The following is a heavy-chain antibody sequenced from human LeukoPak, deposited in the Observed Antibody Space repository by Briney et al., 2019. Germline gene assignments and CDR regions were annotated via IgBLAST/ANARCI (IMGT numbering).Heavy chain of an antibody. CDR2: IIPIFGTA. J-gene: IGHJ5*02. V-gene: IGHV1-69*13. CDR3: ARGVTRTTYSSTWFDP. CDR1: GGTFSSYA. Sequence: ASVKVSCKASGGTFSSYAISWVRQAPGQGLEWMGGIIPIFGTANYAQKFQGRVTITADESTSTAYMELSSLRSEDTAVYYCARGVTRTTYSSTWFDPWGQGTLVTVSS. D-gene: IGHD6-13*01.